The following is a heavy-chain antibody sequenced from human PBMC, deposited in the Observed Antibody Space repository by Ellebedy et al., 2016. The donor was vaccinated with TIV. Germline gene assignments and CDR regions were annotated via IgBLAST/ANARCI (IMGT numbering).Heavy chain of an antibody. CDR2: ISSSGSTI. CDR1: GFTFGDFA. J-gene: IGHJ5*02. Sequence: LSLTCRTSGFTFGDFAMSWIRQAPGKGLEWVSYISSSGSTIYYADSVKGRFTISRDNAKNSLYLQMNSLRAEDTAVYYCARDPNLGGSWFDPWGQGTLVTVSS. CDR3: ARDPNLGGSWFDP. V-gene: IGHV3-11*01. D-gene: IGHD3-16*01.